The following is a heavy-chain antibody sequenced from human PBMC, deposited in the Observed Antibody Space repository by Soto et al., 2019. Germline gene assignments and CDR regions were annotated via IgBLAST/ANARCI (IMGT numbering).Heavy chain of an antibody. CDR3: ASTRAPTVTSVFDY. V-gene: IGHV1-69*13. CDR1: GGTFSSYA. CDR2: IIPIFGTA. J-gene: IGHJ4*02. Sequence: SVKVSCKASGGTFSSYAISWVRQAPGQGLEWMGGIIPIFGTANYAQKFQGRVTITADESTSTAYMELSSLRSEDTAVYYCASTRAPTVTSVFDYWGQGTLVTAPQ. D-gene: IGHD4-4*01.